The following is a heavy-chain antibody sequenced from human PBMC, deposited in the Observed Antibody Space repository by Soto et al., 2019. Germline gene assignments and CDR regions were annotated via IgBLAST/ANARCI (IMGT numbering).Heavy chain of an antibody. CDR3: ASRRSPTGTTNDGFDI. J-gene: IGHJ3*02. Sequence: SETLSLTCAVYGGSFSGYYWSWIRQPPGKGLGWIGEINHSGSTNYNPSLKSRVTISVDTSKNQFSLKLSSVTAADTAVYYCASRRSPTGTTNDGFDIWGKGTMVTVPS. D-gene: IGHD1-1*01. CDR2: INHSGST. V-gene: IGHV4-34*01. CDR1: GGSFSGYY.